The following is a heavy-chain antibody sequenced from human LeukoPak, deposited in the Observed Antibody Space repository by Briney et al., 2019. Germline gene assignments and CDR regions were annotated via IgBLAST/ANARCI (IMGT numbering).Heavy chain of an antibody. CDR3: ASEITMIVEGSKAFDT. CDR1: GFTFSSYS. J-gene: IGHJ3*02. CDR2: ISSSSSYI. D-gene: IGHD3-22*01. V-gene: IGHV3-21*01. Sequence: PGGSLRLSCAASGFTFSSYSMNWVRQAPGKGLEWVSSISSSSSYIYYADSVKGRFTISRDNAKNSLYLQMNSLRAEDTAVYYCASEITMIVEGSKAFDTWGQGTMVTVSS.